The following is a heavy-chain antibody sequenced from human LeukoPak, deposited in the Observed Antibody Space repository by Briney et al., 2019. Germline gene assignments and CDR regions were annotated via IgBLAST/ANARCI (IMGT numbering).Heavy chain of an antibody. Sequence: ASVKVSCMASGGTFSSYAISWVRQAPGQGLAWMGGIIHIFGSSHFAQKFQGRVTITTEESTREAYMELSRLRSEDTAVYYCARGLGNSSSFGRQPNYYYYYYMDVWGKGTTVTVSS. CDR2: IIHIFGSS. CDR3: ARGLGNSSSFGRQPNYYYYYYMDV. J-gene: IGHJ6*03. V-gene: IGHV1-69*05. CDR1: GGTFSSYA. D-gene: IGHD6-6*01.